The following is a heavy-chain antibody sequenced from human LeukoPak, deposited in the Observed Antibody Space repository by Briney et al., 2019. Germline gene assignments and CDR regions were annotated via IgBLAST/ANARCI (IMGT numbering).Heavy chain of an antibody. D-gene: IGHD3-3*01. J-gene: IGHJ4*02. CDR3: TRAYNTPSG. Sequence: GGSLRLSCTASGFTFGDYAMSWVRQAPGKGLEWVGFIRSKAFGETTQYAASVKGRFTISRDDSKSVAYLQMNSLKTEDTAVYYCTRAYNTPSGWGQGTLVTVSS. CDR1: GFTFGDYA. CDR2: IRSKAFGETT. V-gene: IGHV3-49*04.